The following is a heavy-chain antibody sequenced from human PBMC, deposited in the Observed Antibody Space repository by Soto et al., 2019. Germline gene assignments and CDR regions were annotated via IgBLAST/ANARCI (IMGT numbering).Heavy chain of an antibody. CDR1: GGSISGYY. J-gene: IGHJ4*02. V-gene: IGHV4-59*01. CDR3: ARVWGSSPDY. Sequence: QVQLQESGPGLVKPSETLSLTCTVSGGSISGYYWSWIRQPPGKGLEWIGYIYYSGSTNYNPSLKSRATMSVDTAKNQCSLKLSSVTAADTAVYYCARVWGSSPDYWGQGTLVTVSS. D-gene: IGHD3-16*01. CDR2: IYYSGST.